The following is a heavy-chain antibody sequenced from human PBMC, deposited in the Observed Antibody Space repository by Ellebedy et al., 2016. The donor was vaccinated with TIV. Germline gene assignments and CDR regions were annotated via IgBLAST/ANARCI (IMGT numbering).Heavy chain of an antibody. CDR2: INTNTGIP. Sequence: AASVKVSCKASGYTFTNYAMIWVRQAPGQGLEWMGWINTNTGIPTYAQGFRGRYVFSLDTSVTTAYLQINSLKPEDTAFYYCAREEGNSGEVPAAYNWFDPWGQGTLVTVSS. CDR3: AREEGNSGEVPAAYNWFDP. CDR1: GYTFTNYA. V-gene: IGHV7-4-1*02. D-gene: IGHD2/OR15-2a*01. J-gene: IGHJ5*02.